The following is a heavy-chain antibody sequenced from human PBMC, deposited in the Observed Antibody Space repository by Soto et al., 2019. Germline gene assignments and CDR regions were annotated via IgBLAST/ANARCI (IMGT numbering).Heavy chain of an antibody. CDR1: GITFSDYY. CDR2: IASNSQT. D-gene: IGHD3-22*01. CDR3: VGTYDAADY. Sequence: EVQLVESGGGLVKPGGSLRLSCAASGITFSDYYMNWIRQAPGKGLEWVSSIASNSQTFYTDSAKGRFTISRDNTNNSLYLQMNRLSVEDTAVYYCVGTYDAADYWGRGTLVTVSS. V-gene: IGHV3-21*01. J-gene: IGHJ4*01.